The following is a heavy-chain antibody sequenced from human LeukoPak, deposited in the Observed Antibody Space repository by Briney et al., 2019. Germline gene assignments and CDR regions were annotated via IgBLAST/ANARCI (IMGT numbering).Heavy chain of an antibody. J-gene: IGHJ4*02. CDR1: GYSFINYG. CDR3: ARDIWESSGFPYYFDY. V-gene: IGHV1-18*01. Sequence: ASVKVSCKTSGYSFINYGITWVRQAPGQGLEWTGWISGYKANTNYAQKFQGRVTMTTDTSTSTAYMELRSLTSDDTAVYCCARDIWESSGFPYYFDYWGQGTLVTVSS. CDR2: ISGYKANT. D-gene: IGHD6-19*01.